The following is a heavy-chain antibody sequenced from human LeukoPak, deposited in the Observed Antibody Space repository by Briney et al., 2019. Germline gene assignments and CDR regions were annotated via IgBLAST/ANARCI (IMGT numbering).Heavy chain of an antibody. CDR2: ISSSSSYI. CDR1: GFPFSSYS. V-gene: IGHV3-21*01. J-gene: IGHJ6*02. D-gene: IGHD5-12*01. Sequence: GGSLRLSCAASGFPFSSYSMNWVRQAPGKGLEWVSSISSSSSYIYYADSVKGRFTISRDNDKNSLYLQMNSLRAEDTAVYYCARDRSGYDWGGYYYYYGMDVWGQGTTVTVSS. CDR3: ARDRSGYDWGGYYYYYGMDV.